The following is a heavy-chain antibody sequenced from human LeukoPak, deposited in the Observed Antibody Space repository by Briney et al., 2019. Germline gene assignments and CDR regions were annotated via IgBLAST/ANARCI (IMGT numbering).Heavy chain of an antibody. D-gene: IGHD3-10*01. V-gene: IGHV3-30-3*01. CDR1: GFTFSSYA. J-gene: IGHJ4*02. CDR3: ARAVPLYYGSGSYLYPLDY. CDR2: ISYDGSNK. Sequence: GGSLRLSCAASGFTFSSYAMHWVRQAPGKGLEWVAVISYDGSNKYYADSVKGRFTISRDNSKNTLYLQMNSLRAEDTAVYYCARAVPLYYGSGSYLYPLDYWGQGTLVTVSS.